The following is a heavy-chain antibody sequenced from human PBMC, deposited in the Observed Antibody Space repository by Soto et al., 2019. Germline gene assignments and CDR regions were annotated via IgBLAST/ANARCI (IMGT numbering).Heavy chain of an antibody. CDR1: GFTFSSYG. J-gene: IGHJ6*04. CDR2: ISYDGSNK. D-gene: IGHD6-6*01. Sequence: PVESLRLSCADSGFTFSSYGMHWVRQAPGKGLEWVAVISYDGSNKYYADSVKGRFTISRDNSKNTLYLQMNSLRAEDTAVYYCAKARGSSPGRFYFYYGRHVCGEATTVTASS. V-gene: IGHV3-30*18. CDR3: AKARGSSPGRFYFYYGRHV.